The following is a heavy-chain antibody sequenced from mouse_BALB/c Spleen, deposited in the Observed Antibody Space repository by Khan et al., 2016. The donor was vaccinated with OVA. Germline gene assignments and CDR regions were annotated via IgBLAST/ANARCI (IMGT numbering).Heavy chain of an antibody. CDR1: GYTFTSYV. Sequence: VQLKESGPELVKPGASVKMSCKASGYTFTSYVMHWLRQKPGQGLEWIGYIYPYNDDTKYNEKFKGKATLTSDKSSSTAYMALSSLTSEDSAVYYCAKSYMYDAYFDYWGQGTTLTVSS. D-gene: IGHD2-14*01. CDR2: IYPYNDDT. J-gene: IGHJ2*01. CDR3: AKSYMYDAYFDY. V-gene: IGHV1S136*01.